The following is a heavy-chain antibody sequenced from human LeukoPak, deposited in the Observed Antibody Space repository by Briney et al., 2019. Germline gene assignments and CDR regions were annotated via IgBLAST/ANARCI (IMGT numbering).Heavy chain of an antibody. CDR3: ATAGGDGSRMGFDP. Sequence: GGSLGLSCADSGFTFSRYWMHWVRQTPGKGLVWVSCISADGSVTRYADSVKGRFTISRDNTKSTLYLQMHSLRAEDTAVYYCATAGGDGSRMGFDPWGQGTLVTVSS. CDR1: GFTFSRYW. CDR2: ISADGSVT. D-gene: IGHD4-17*01. J-gene: IGHJ5*02. V-gene: IGHV3-74*01.